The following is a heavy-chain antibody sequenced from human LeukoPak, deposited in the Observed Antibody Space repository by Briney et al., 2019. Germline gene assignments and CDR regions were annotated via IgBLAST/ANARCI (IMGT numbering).Heavy chain of an antibody. CDR3: ARAFRGPYYYYGMDV. V-gene: IGHV1-69*13. J-gene: IGHJ6*02. D-gene: IGHD2-15*01. CDR2: IIPIFGTA. Sequence: SVKVSCKASGYIFTGYYIHWVRQAPGQGLEWMGGIIPIFGTANYAQKFQGRVTITADESTSTAYMELSSLRSEDTAVYYCARAFRGPYYYYGMDVWGQGTTVTVSS. CDR1: GYIFTGYY.